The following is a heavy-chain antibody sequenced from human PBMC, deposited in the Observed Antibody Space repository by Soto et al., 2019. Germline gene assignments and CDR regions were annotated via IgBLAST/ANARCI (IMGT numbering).Heavy chain of an antibody. CDR3: ARDGWGTYCSSTSCYDPYYYYGMDV. CDR2: INAGNGNT. V-gene: IGHV1-3*01. D-gene: IGHD2-2*01. CDR1: GYTFTSYA. Sequence: ASVKVSCKASGYTFTSYAMHWVRQAPGQRLEWMGWINAGNGNTKYSQKFQGRVTITADKSTSTAYMELSSLRSEDTAVYYCARDGWGTYCSSTSCYDPYYYYGMDVWGQGTTVTVSS. J-gene: IGHJ6*02.